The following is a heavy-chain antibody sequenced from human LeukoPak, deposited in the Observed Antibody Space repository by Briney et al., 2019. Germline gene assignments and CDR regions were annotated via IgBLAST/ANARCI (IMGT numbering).Heavy chain of an antibody. V-gene: IGHV3-66*01. CDR1: GFTVGSNY. Sequence: GGSLRLSCAASGFTVGSNYMSWVRQAPGKGLEWVSVIYSGGSTYYADSVKGRFTISRDNSENTLYLQMNSLRAEDTAVYYCAREENGSGSYYNGNYYYGMDVWGQGTTVTVSS. CDR3: AREENGSGSYYNGNYYYGMDV. J-gene: IGHJ6*02. D-gene: IGHD3-10*01. CDR2: IYSGGST.